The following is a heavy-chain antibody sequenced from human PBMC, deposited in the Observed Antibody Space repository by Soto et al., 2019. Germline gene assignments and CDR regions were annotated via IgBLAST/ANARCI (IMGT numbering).Heavy chain of an antibody. J-gene: IGHJ4*02. D-gene: IGHD6-6*01. CDR1: GYSIVNFG. Sequence: ASVKVSCKASGYSIVNFGFSWVRQAPGQGLGWMGWISGSSGETRYAQKLQGRVTMTTDTSTSTAYMELRSLNSDDTAVYYCARDFFSSSSSHYFDIWGQGTLVTVSS. CDR3: ARDFFSSSSSHYFDI. V-gene: IGHV1-18*01. CDR2: ISGSSGET.